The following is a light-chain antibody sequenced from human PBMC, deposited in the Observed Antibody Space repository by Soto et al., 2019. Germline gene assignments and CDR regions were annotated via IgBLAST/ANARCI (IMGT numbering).Light chain of an antibody. CDR3: QHYDTYSPMWT. CDR2: EAS. V-gene: IGKV1-5*03. J-gene: IGKJ1*01. CDR1: QSINW. Sequence: DIQLAQSPSTLSAYVGDRLIITCRATQSINWLAWYQQKPGKAPKLLIFEASRLESGVPSRFSGSGSGTEFTLTISSLQPDDFGTFYCQHYDTYSPMWTFGQGTKVDVK.